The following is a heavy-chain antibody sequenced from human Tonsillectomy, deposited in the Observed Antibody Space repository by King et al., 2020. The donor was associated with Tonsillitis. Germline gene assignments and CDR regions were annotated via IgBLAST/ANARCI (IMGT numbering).Heavy chain of an antibody. Sequence: VQLQESGPGLVRPSQTLSLTCTVSGGSISSGSHYWSWIRQPAGKGLEWIGRIYTSGSTNYNPSLKSRVTISVDTSKNQFSLKLSSVTAADTAVYYCVGELAGVVAVVVAAKGWFDPWGQGTLVTVSS. CDR1: GGSISSGSHY. J-gene: IGHJ5*02. D-gene: IGHD2-15*01. V-gene: IGHV4-61*02. CDR3: VGELAGVVAVVVAAKGWFDP. CDR2: IYTSGST.